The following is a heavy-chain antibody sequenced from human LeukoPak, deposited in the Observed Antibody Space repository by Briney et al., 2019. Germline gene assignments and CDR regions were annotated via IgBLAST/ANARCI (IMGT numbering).Heavy chain of an antibody. Sequence: PGESLKISCKGSGYSFTSYWIGWVRQMPGKGLEWMGIIYAGDSDTRYSPSFQGQVTISADKSISTAYLQWSSLKASDTAMYYCARHVPYYGDRGDFDYWGQGTLVTVSS. V-gene: IGHV5-51*01. J-gene: IGHJ4*02. CDR1: GYSFTSYW. D-gene: IGHD4-17*01. CDR3: ARHVPYYGDRGDFDY. CDR2: IYAGDSDT.